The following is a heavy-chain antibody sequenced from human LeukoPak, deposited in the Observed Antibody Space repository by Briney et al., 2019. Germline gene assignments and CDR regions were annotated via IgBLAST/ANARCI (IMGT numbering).Heavy chain of an antibody. CDR2: IYTSGST. V-gene: IGHV4-4*07. Sequence: NTTETLSLTCTVSGGSISSYYWSWIRQPAGKGLEWIGRIYTSGSTNYNPSLKSRVTMSVDTSKNQFSLKLSSVTAADTAVYYCARDPYYYDSSDTTWASYGMDVWGQGTTVTVSS. CDR3: ARDPYYYDSSDTTWASYGMDV. J-gene: IGHJ6*02. CDR1: GGSISSYY. D-gene: IGHD3-22*01.